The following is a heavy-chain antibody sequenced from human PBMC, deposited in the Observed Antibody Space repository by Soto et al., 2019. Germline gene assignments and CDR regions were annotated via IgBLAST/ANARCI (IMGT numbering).Heavy chain of an antibody. D-gene: IGHD2-15*01. CDR1: GGSISSSNW. Sequence: QVQLQESGPGLVKPSGTLSLTCAVSGGSISSSNWWSWVRQPPGKGLEWIGEIYHSGSTNYNPSLKSRVTISGGKFKDPFSLKLGSVAAADAGVYYWASHPFRSCSGGCCYSPNFDYWGQGTLVTVSS. V-gene: IGHV4-4*02. CDR2: IYHSGST. J-gene: IGHJ4*02. CDR3: ASHPFRSCSGGCCYSPNFDY.